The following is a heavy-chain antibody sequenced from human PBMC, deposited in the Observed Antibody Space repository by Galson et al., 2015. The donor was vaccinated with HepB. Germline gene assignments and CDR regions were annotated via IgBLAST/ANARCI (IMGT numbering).Heavy chain of an antibody. D-gene: IGHD5-18*01. Sequence: SLRLSCAASGFTFSSYAMHWVRQAPGKGLEWVAVISYDGSNKYYADSVKGRFTISRDNSKNTLYLQMNSLRAEDTAVCYCARDIRGYSYELDYWGQGTLVTVSS. CDR2: ISYDGSNK. CDR1: GFTFSSYA. CDR3: ARDIRGYSYELDY. V-gene: IGHV3-30-3*01. J-gene: IGHJ4*02.